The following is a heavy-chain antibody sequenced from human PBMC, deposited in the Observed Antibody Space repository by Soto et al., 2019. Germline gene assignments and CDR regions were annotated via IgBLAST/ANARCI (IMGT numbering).Heavy chain of an antibody. Sequence: SETLSLTCAVYGGSFSGYYWSWIRQPPGKGLEWIGEINHSGSTNYNPSLKSRVTISVDTSKNQFSLKLSSVTAADTAVYYCARGRGHPWIQLWSYYYGMDVWGQGTTVTVSS. CDR1: GGSFSGYY. CDR2: INHSGST. D-gene: IGHD5-18*01. J-gene: IGHJ6*02. CDR3: ARGRGHPWIQLWSYYYGMDV. V-gene: IGHV4-34*01.